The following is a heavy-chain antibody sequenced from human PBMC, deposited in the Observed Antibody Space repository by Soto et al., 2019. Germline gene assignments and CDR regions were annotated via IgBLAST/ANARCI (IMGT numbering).Heavy chain of an antibody. Sequence: EVQLVESGGGLVQPGGSLKLSCAASGFTFSGSAMHWVRQASGKGLEWVGRIRSKANSYATAYAASVKGRFTISRDDSKNTAYLQMNSLKTEDTAVYYCTRHISKLERDIVVVPAALVRNYYYMDVWGKGTTVTVSS. J-gene: IGHJ6*03. V-gene: IGHV3-73*01. CDR2: IRSKANSYAT. CDR1: GFTFSGSA. CDR3: TRHISKLERDIVVVPAALVRNYYYMDV. D-gene: IGHD2-2*01.